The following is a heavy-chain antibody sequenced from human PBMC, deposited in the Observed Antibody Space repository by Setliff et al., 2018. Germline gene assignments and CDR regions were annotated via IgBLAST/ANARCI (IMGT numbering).Heavy chain of an antibody. J-gene: IGHJ4*02. CDR2: ISPDNGNT. V-gene: IGHV1-18*01. CDR1: GYNFITFG. D-gene: IGHD5-12*01. CDR3: VRGPGPSVVVAMPFDR. Sequence: ASVKVSCKTSGYNFITFGVSWVRQAPGQGLEWMGWISPDNGNTNYAQGFQGRVTMTSDTSTTTVYMELTSLKSDDTAVYYCVRGPGPSVVVAMPFDRWGQGTLVTVSS.